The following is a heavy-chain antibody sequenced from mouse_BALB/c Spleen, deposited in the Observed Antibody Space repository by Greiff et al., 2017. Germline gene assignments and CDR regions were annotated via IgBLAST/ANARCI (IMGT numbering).Heavy chain of an antibody. CDR2: IDPENGDT. CDR1: GFNIKDYY. V-gene: IGHV14-4*02. J-gene: IGHJ4*01. D-gene: IGHD2-1*01. CDR3: NNGTRMDY. Sequence: EVKLQESGAELVRSGASVKLSCTASGFNIKDYYMHWVKQRPEQGLEWIGWIDPENGDTEYAPKFQGKATMTADTSSNTAYLQLSSLTSEDTAVYYCNNGTRMDYWGQGTSVTVSS.